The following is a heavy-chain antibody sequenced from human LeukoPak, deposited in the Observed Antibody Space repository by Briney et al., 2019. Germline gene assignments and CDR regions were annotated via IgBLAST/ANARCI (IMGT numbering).Heavy chain of an antibody. CDR2: ISSSSSYI. CDR3: ASLDANMVNGDY. D-gene: IGHD5-18*01. J-gene: IGHJ4*02. Sequence: GGSLRLSCAASGFTFSSYSMNWVRQAPGKGLEWVSSISSSSSYIYYADSVKGRFTISRDNAKNSLYLQMNSLRAEDTAVYYCASLDANMVNGDYWGQGTLVTVSS. V-gene: IGHV3-21*01. CDR1: GFTFSSYS.